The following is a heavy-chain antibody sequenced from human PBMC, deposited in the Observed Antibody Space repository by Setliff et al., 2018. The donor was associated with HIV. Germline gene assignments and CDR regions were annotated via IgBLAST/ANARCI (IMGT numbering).Heavy chain of an antibody. CDR3: AREDYSSGDFDY. D-gene: IGHD6-19*01. V-gene: IGHV1-3*04. CDR1: GYTFTTYA. Sequence: ASVKVSCKASGYTFTTYAMHWVRQAPGQGLEWMGWINTANTETKYSQTLQDRATFTRDTSTSTAHMDLRSLRSDDTAVYYCAREDYSSGDFDYWGQGTLVTVTS. CDR2: INTANTET. J-gene: IGHJ4*02.